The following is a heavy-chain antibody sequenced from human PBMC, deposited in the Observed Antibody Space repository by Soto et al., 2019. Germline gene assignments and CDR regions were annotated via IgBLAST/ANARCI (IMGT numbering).Heavy chain of an antibody. CDR1: VYTFTGYY. J-gene: IGHJ4*02. D-gene: IGHD2-21*02. V-gene: IGHV1-2*04. CDR2: INPNSGGT. Sequence: GASVKVSCKASVYTFTGYYMHWVRQAPGQGLEWMGWINPNSGGTNYAQKFQGWVTMTRDTSISTAYMELSRLRSDDTAVYYCARSPGGVVTAMYYFDYWGQGTLVTVSS. CDR3: ARSPGGVVTAMYYFDY.